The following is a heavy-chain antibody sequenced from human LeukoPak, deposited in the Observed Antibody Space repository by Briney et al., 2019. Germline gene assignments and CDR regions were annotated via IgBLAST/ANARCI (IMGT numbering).Heavy chain of an antibody. J-gene: IGHJ4*02. V-gene: IGHV1-2*02. D-gene: IGHD3-16*01. CDR2: INPSSGVT. CDR3: ARNGWAPGYYDY. Sequence: ASVKVSCKASGYTFTTYYMHWVRQAPGQGLEWVAWINPSSGVTNYAQKFQGRVTMTRDTSITTAYMELNSLTSDDTAVYYCARNGWAPGYYDYWGQGTLVTVSS. CDR1: GYTFTTYY.